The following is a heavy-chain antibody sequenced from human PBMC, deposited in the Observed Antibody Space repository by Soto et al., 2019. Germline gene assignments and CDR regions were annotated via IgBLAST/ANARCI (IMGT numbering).Heavy chain of an antibody. CDR3: AKTLSGRITMIVVVITGGYYFDY. D-gene: IGHD3-22*01. J-gene: IGHJ4*02. V-gene: IGHV3-23*01. Sequence: PGGSLRLSCAASGFTFSSYAMSWVRQAPGKGLEWVSAISGSGGSTYCADSVKGRFTISRDNSKNTLYLQMNSLRAEDTAVYYCAKTLSGRITMIVVVITGGYYFDYWGQGTLVTVSS. CDR2: ISGSGGST. CDR1: GFTFSSYA.